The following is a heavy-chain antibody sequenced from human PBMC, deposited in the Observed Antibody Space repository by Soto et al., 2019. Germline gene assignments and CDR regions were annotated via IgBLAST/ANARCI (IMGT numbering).Heavy chain of an antibody. D-gene: IGHD1-7*01. CDR3: ARDPIWTYTWNYARLNYLDP. CDR2: SNAGNGNT. V-gene: IGHV1-3*01. CDR1: GYTFTSYA. J-gene: IGHJ5*02. Sequence: ASVKVSCKASGYTFTSYAMHWVRQAPGQRLEWMGWSNAGNGNTKYSQKFEARVTLTRDTAASTAYMELNSLRSDDTAVYYCARDPIWTYTWNYARLNYLDPWGQGTLVTVSS.